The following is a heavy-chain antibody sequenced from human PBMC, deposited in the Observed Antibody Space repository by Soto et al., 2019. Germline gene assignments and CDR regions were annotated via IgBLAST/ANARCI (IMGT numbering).Heavy chain of an antibody. Sequence: SETLSLTCAVSSGSISSSNWWSWVRQPPGKGLEWIGEIYHSGSTNYNPSLKSRVTISVDKSKNQFSLKLSSVTAADTAVYYCAGSSTSLGRGYYMDVWGKGTTVTVSS. J-gene: IGHJ6*03. CDR1: SGSISSSNW. D-gene: IGHD2-2*01. CDR3: AGSSTSLGRGYYMDV. CDR2: IYHSGST. V-gene: IGHV4-4*02.